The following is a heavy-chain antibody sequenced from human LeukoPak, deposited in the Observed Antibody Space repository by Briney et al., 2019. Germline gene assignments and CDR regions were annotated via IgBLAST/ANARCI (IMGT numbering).Heavy chain of an antibody. CDR3: ASQTGYYSPFDY. CDR2: IYTSGST. CDR1: GGSISSYY. V-gene: IGHV4-4*09. D-gene: IGHD3-9*01. J-gene: IGHJ4*02. Sequence: PSETLSLTCTVSGGSISSYYWSWIRQPPGKGLEWIGYIYTSGSTNYNPSHKSRVTISVDTSKNQFSLKLSSVTAADTAVYYCASQTGYYSPFDYWGQGTLVTVSS.